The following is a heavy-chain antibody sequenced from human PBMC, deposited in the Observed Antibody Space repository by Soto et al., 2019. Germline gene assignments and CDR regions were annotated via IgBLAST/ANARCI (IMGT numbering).Heavy chain of an antibody. CDR2: ISGSGTSA. J-gene: IGHJ4*02. CDR3: AKDRGPYSSRCSTD. D-gene: IGHD6-13*01. CDR1: GFTFNNHA. Sequence: EVQLLESGGGSVQPGGTLRLSCAASGFTFNNHAMTWVRQAPGKGLAWVSSISGSGTSAYYADSVRGRFTISRDNSKDTLHLQMNTLRAEDTAIYYCAKDRGPYSSRCSTDWGQGALVTVSS. V-gene: IGHV3-23*01.